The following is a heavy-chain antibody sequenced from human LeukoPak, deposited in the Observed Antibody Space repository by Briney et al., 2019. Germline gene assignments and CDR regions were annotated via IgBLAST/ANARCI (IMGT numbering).Heavy chain of an antibody. J-gene: IGHJ3*02. Sequence: GASVKVSCKASGYTFTSYDINWVRQATGQGLEWMGWMNPNSGNTGYAQKFQGRVTMTRNTSISTAYMELSSLRSEDTAVYYCAREERITMVRGVIGDIWGQGTMVTVSS. CDR1: GYTFTSYD. V-gene: IGHV1-8*01. D-gene: IGHD3-10*01. CDR3: AREERITMVRGVIGDI. CDR2: MNPNSGNT.